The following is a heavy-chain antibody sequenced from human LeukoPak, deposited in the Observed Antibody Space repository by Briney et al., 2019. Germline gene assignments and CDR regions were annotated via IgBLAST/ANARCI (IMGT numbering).Heavy chain of an antibody. V-gene: IGHV4-59*01. Sequence: PSETLSLTCTVSGGSISSYYWSWIRQPPGKGLEWIGYIYYSGSTYYNPSLRSRVTISVDTSKNQFSLKLSSVTAADTAVYYCAKESYRHRGSSGSYWLYYFDYWGQGTLVTVSS. D-gene: IGHD1-26*01. CDR1: GGSISSYY. J-gene: IGHJ4*02. CDR2: IYYSGST. CDR3: AKESYRHRGSSGSYWLYYFDY.